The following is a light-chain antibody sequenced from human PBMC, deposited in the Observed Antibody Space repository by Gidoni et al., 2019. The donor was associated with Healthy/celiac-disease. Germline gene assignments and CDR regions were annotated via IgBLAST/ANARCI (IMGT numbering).Light chain of an antibody. CDR2: AAS. V-gene: IGKV1-39*01. CDR1: QSISSY. J-gene: IGKJ1*01. Sequence: DIQRTQSPSSLSASVGDRVTITCRASQSISSYLNWYQQKQGKAPKLLIYAASSLQSGVPSRFSGSGSGTDFTLTISSLQPEDFATYYCQQSYSTPRTFGQGTKVEIK. CDR3: QQSYSTPRT.